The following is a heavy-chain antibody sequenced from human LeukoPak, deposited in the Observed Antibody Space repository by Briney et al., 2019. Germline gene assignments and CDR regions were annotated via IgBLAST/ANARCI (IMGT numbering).Heavy chain of an antibody. CDR1: GGSISSSSYY. CDR2: IYYSGST. V-gene: IGHV4-39*07. D-gene: IGHD3-10*01. J-gene: IGHJ5*02. CDR3: ARGSRRARITMVRGVINNWFDP. Sequence: PSETLSLTCTVSGGSISSSSYYWGWIRQPPGKGLEWIGSIYYSGSTYYNPSLKSRVTISVDTSKNQFSLKLSSVTAADTAVYYCARGSRRARITMVRGVINNWFDPWGQGTLVTVSS.